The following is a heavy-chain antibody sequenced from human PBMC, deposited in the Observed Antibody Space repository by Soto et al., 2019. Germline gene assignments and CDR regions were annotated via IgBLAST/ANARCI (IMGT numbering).Heavy chain of an antibody. Sequence: SVKVSCKASGGTFSSYAISLVRQAPGQGLEWMGGIIPIFGTANYAQKFQGRVTITADESTSTAYMELSSLRSEDTAVYYCARDFYYDSSGYYYFDYWGQGTLVTVSS. CDR2: IIPIFGTA. J-gene: IGHJ4*02. D-gene: IGHD3-22*01. CDR1: GGTFSSYA. CDR3: ARDFYYDSSGYYYFDY. V-gene: IGHV1-69*13.